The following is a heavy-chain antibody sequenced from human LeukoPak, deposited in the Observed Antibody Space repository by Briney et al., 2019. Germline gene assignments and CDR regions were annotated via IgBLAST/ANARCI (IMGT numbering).Heavy chain of an antibody. Sequence: KPGGSLRLSCAASGFPFSSYAMTWVRQAPGKGREWVSAISGNGDDTYYADSVKGRFTISRDNPRTTLFLQMNSLRAEDTAVYYCARWLRRPIDYWGQGTLVTVSS. CDR3: ARWLRRPIDY. D-gene: IGHD5-12*01. J-gene: IGHJ4*02. CDR1: GFPFSSYA. CDR2: ISGNGDDT. V-gene: IGHV3-23*01.